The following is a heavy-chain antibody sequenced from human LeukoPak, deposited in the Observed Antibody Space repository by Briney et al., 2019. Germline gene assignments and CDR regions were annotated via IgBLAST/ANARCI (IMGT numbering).Heavy chain of an antibody. CDR2: INLDGSEK. V-gene: IGHV3-7*01. J-gene: IGHJ4*02. CDR3: RVGHPDY. Sequence: SGGSLRLSCSASGFTFSTYWMSWVRQAPGKGLEWVANINLDGSEKNYGDSAKGRFTISRDNAKNSVYLQMNSLRAEDTAVYYCRVGHPDYWGQGTLVTVSS. D-gene: IGHD1-26*01. CDR1: GFTFSTYW.